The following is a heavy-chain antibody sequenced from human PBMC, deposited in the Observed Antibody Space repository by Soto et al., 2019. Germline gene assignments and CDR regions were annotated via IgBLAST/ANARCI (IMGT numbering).Heavy chain of an antibody. D-gene: IGHD3-16*02. Sequence: ASVKVSCKASGYTFTSYYMHWVRQAPGQGLEWMGIINPSGGSTNYAQKFQGRVTMTRDTSTSTVYMELSSLRSEDTAVYYCARDSSLLRLGELSLPDYWGQGTLVTVSS. V-gene: IGHV1-46*01. J-gene: IGHJ4*02. CDR2: INPSGGST. CDR3: ARDSSLLRLGELSLPDY. CDR1: GYTFTSYY.